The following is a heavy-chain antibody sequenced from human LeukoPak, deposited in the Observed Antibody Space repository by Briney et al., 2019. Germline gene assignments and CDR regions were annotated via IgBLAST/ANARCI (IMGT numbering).Heavy chain of an antibody. CDR3: ARVAPGGWFDY. CDR1: GGSISSGGYY. J-gene: IGHJ4*02. V-gene: IGHV4-30-2*01. CDR2: IYHSGST. Sequence: SETLSLTCTVSGGSISSGGYYWSWIRQPPGTGLEWIGYIYHSGSTYYNPSLKSRVTISVDRSKNQFSLKLSSVTAADTAVYYCARVAPGGWFDYWGQGTLVTVSS. D-gene: IGHD1-14*01.